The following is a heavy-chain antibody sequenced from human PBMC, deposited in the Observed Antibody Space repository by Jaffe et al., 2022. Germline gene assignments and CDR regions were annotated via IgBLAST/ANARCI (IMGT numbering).Heavy chain of an antibody. CDR3: AKDRNYGRGSYYYMDV. Sequence: EVQLLESGGGLVQPGGSLRLSCAASGFTFSSYAMSWVRQAPGKGLEWVSAISGSGGSTYYADSVKGRFTISRDNSKNTLYLQMNSLRAEDTAVYYCAKDRNYGRGSYYYMDVWGKGTTVTVSS. V-gene: IGHV3-23*01. J-gene: IGHJ6*03. CDR2: ISGSGGST. D-gene: IGHD1-7*01. CDR1: GFTFSSYA.